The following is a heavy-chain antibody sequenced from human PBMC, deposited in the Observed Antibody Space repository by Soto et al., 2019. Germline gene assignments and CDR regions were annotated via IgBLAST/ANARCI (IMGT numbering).Heavy chain of an antibody. J-gene: IGHJ5*02. CDR2: IYYSGST. D-gene: IGHD3-10*01. CDR3: ARFWAITMVRRVVTWFDP. CDR1: GGSISSSSYY. V-gene: IGHV4-39*01. Sequence: SETLSLTCTVSGGSISSSSYYWGWIRQPPGKGLEWIGSIYYSGSTYYNPSLKSRVTISVDTSKNQFSLKLSSVTAADTAVYYCARFWAITMVRRVVTWFDPWGQGNLVTIAS.